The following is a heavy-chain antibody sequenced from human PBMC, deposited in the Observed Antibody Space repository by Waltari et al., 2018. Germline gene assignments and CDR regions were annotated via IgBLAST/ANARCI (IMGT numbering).Heavy chain of an antibody. D-gene: IGHD3-3*01. CDR3: AHRPNYDFWSGYYTCINNWFDS. V-gene: IGHV2-5*01. Sequence: QITLKESGPTLVKPTQTLTLTCTFSGFSLSTSGVGVGWIRQPPGKALEWLALIYWNDDKRYRAYQKSRLPITKDTAKKQVVLTMTNMDPVDTATYYCAHRPNYDFWSGYYTCINNWFDSWGQGTLVTVSS. CDR1: GFSLSTSGVG. J-gene: IGHJ5*01. CDR2: IYWNDDK.